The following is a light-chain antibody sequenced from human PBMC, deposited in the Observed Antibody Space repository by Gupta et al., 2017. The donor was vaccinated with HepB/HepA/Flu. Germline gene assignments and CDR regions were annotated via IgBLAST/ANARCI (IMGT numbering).Light chain of an antibody. CDR2: SNN. V-gene: IGLV1-44*01. J-gene: IGLJ2*01. CDR3: AAWDDSLNGPYVV. CDR1: SSNIGSNT. Sequence: QSVLTQPPSASGTPGQRVTISCSGSSSNIGSNTVNWYQQPPGTAPKLLIYSNNQRPSGGPDRFSGSKSGTSASLAISGPQSEEEADYYCAAWDDSLNGPYVVFGGGTKLTVL.